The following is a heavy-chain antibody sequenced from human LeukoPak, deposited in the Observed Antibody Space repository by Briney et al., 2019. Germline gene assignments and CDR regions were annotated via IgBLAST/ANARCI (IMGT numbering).Heavy chain of an antibody. V-gene: IGHV3-15*01. Sequence: GGPLRLSCAASIFILGNACMSWVPEAPGKAREWVGRIKTKTDGATTNYAAPLKRRFTITGDDSKNTPNLQLNSLKADDTAIYYCTRGQGSYYVGRRPIYYWGQGTLVTVSS. CDR1: IFILGNAC. CDR2: IKTKTDGATT. CDR3: TRGQGSYYVGRRPIYY. D-gene: IGHD3-10*02. J-gene: IGHJ4*02.